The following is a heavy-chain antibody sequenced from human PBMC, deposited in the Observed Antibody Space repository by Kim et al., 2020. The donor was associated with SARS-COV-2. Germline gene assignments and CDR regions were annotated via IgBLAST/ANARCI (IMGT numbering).Heavy chain of an antibody. CDR3: ARARIIMIVVVKYFDY. D-gene: IGHD3-22*01. V-gene: IGHV4-31*02. J-gene: IGHJ4*02. Sequence: PSHKSRVTISVDTSKNQFSLKLSSVTAADTAVYYLARARIIMIVVVKYFDYWGQGTLVTVSS.